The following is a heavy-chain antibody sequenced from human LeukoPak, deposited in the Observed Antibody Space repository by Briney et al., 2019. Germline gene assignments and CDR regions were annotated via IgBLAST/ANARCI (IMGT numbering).Heavy chain of an antibody. Sequence: SSDTLSLTCTVSGGSISTYYWSWIRQPPRKGLEWIGYVYFSGSINYNPSLKSRVTISVDTSKNQFSLKVRSVTAADTALYYCARHRRGEFDYWGRGTLVTVS. J-gene: IGHJ4*02. CDR1: GGSISTYY. CDR2: VYFSGSI. V-gene: IGHV4-59*08. D-gene: IGHD3-16*01. CDR3: ARHRRGEFDY.